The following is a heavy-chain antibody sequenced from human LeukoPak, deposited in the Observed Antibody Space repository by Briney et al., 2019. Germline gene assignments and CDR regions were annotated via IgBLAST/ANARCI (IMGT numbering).Heavy chain of an antibody. CDR2: ISSSVTTV. J-gene: IGHJ4*02. V-gene: IGHV3-48*04. CDR1: GFTFSSNG. Sequence: GGSLRLSCEASGFTFSSNGMHWVRQAPGKGLEWVSHISSSVTTVYYADSVRGRFTLSRDNAKNSVSLQMNSLRAEDTAVYYCARDKRKGIVGSTKSYFDYWGQGTLVTVSS. CDR3: ARDKRKGIVGSTKSYFDY. D-gene: IGHD1-26*01.